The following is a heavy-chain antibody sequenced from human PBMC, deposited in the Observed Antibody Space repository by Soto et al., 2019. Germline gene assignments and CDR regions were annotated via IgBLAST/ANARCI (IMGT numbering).Heavy chain of an antibody. Sequence: QLQLQESGSGLVKPSQTLSLTCAVSGGSISSGCYSWSWIRQPPGKGLEWIGYIYHSGSTSYNPSLQSRVTISVDRSKNQFSLKLSSVTAADTAVYYCARARANWGLSGMDVWGQGTTVTVSS. J-gene: IGHJ6*02. V-gene: IGHV4-30-2*01. CDR2: IYHSGST. CDR3: ARARANWGLSGMDV. CDR1: GGSISSGCYS. D-gene: IGHD7-27*01.